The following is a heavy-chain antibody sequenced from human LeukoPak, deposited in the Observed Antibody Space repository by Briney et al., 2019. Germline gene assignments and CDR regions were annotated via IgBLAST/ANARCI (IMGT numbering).Heavy chain of an antibody. CDR2: IKQDGSEK. J-gene: IGHJ4*02. D-gene: IGHD4-17*01. CDR3: ARGPHYGDRVDYLDY. CDR1: GFMFRSHW. V-gene: IGHV3-7*01. Sequence: GGSLRLSCTASGFMFRSHWMSWARQVRGGGLGWVAHIKQDGSEKHYLDSVEGRFTLSREDAKNSLYLQMDSLRVDDTAVYYCARGPHYGDRVDYLDYWGQGTLVTVSS.